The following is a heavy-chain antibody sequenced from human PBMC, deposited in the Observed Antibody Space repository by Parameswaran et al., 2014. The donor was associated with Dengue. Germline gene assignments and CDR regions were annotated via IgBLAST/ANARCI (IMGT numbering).Heavy chain of an antibody. CDR3: ARQLKGGGDY. J-gene: IGHJ4*02. Sequence: VRQMPGKGLEWVSVIYSGGSTYYADSVKGRFTISRDNSKNTLYLQMNSLRAEDTAVYYCARQLKGGGDYWGQGTLVTVSS. V-gene: IGHV3-53*01. CDR2: IYSGGST. D-gene: IGHD1-1*01.